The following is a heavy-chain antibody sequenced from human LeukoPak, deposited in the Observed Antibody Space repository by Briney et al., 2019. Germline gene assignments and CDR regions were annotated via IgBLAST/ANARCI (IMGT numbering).Heavy chain of an antibody. D-gene: IGHD6-19*01. J-gene: IGHJ5*02. Sequence: GGSLRLSCAASGFTFSSYAMSWVRQAPGKGLEWVSGISGSGGSTYYADSVKGRLTISRDNSKNTLYLQMNSLRAEDTAVYYCAKGVAVTGTSSWFDPWGQGTPVTVSS. CDR1: GFTFSSYA. CDR3: AKGVAVTGTSSWFDP. CDR2: ISGSGGST. V-gene: IGHV3-23*01.